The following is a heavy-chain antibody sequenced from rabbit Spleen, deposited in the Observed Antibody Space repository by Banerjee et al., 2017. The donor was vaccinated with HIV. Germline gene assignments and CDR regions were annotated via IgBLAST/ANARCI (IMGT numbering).Heavy chain of an antibody. CDR2: IYAGSSGST. J-gene: IGHJ4*01. CDR1: GFSFSSSYW. D-gene: IGHD8-1*01. CDR3: ARLAIYAGASYTGYFSL. Sequence: QEQLEESGGDLVKPEGSLTLTCTASGFSFSSSYWICWVRQAPGKGLEWIACIYAGSSGSTYYASWAKGRVTISKPSSTPVTLQMTSLTAADTATYFCARLAIYAGASYTGYFSLLGQGTLVTVS. V-gene: IGHV1S45*01.